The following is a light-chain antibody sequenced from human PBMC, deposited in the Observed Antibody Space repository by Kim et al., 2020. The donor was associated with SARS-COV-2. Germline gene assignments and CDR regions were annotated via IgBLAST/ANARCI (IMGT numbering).Light chain of an antibody. CDR1: SSNIENNY. J-gene: IGLJ2*01. CDR3: GTWDTSLSTWI. CDR2: DNN. V-gene: IGLV1-51*01. Sequence: GRRVTISCSGSSSNIENNYVSWYQQFPRTAPKLLIYDNNERSSGIPDRFSGSKSGTSATLDITGLQTGDEADYYCGTWDTSLSTWIFGGGTKVTVL.